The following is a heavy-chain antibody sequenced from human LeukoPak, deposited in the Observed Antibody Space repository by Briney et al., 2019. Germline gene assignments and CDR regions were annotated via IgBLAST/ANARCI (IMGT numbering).Heavy chain of an antibody. Sequence: GGSLRLTCAASGFTFSSYAMSWVRQAPGKGLEWVSAISGSGGSTYYADSVKGRFTISRDNSKNTLYLQMNSLRAEDTAVYYCAKMGSGGSSQGFFDYWGQGTLVTVSS. V-gene: IGHV3-23*01. CDR1: GFTFSSYA. CDR3: AKMGSGGSSQGFFDY. CDR2: ISGSGGST. J-gene: IGHJ4*02. D-gene: IGHD2-15*01.